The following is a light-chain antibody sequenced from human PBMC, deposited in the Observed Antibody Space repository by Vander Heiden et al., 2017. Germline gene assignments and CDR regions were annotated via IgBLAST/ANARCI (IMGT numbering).Light chain of an antibody. CDR1: QSISSY. J-gene: IGKJ5*01. V-gene: IGKV1-39*01. CDR3: QQSYREAIT. Sequence: DIQMTQAPSSLSASVGDRVTITCRASQSISSYLNWYQQKPGKAPKLLIYAASSLQSGVPSRFSGSGSGTDFTLTISSLQPEDFATYYCQQSYREAITFGQGTRLEIK. CDR2: AAS.